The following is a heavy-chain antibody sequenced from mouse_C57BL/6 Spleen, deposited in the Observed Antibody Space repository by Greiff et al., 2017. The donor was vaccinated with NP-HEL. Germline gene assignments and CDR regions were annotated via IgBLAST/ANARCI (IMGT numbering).Heavy chain of an antibody. CDR3: ARSEYGNYVFAY. V-gene: IGHV1-4*01. Sequence: VQLVESGAELARPGASVKMSCKASGYTFTSYTMHWVKQRPGQGLEWIGYINPSSGYTKYNQKFKDKATLTADKSSSTAYMQLSSLTSEDSAVYYCARSEYGNYVFAYWGQGTLVTVSA. CDR2: INPSSGYT. J-gene: IGHJ3*01. D-gene: IGHD2-10*02. CDR1: GYTFTSYT.